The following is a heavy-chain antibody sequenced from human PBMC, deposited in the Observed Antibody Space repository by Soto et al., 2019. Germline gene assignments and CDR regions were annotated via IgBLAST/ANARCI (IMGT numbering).Heavy chain of an antibody. Sequence: QVQLVQSGAEVKKPGASVKVSCKASGYTFTSYGISWVRQAPGQGLEWMGWISAYNGNTNYAQKLQGRVTMTTDTXTXTVXMELRSLRSDDTAVYYCARDPRYCSGGSCYSAFDYWGQGTLVTVSS. CDR2: ISAYNGNT. J-gene: IGHJ4*02. CDR1: GYTFTSYG. V-gene: IGHV1-18*01. CDR3: ARDPRYCSGGSCYSAFDY. D-gene: IGHD2-15*01.